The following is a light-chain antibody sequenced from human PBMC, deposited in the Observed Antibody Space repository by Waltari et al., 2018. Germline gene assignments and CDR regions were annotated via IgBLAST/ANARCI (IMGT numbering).Light chain of an antibody. CDR3: TSYASSTAYI. Sequence: QSALTQPASVSGSPGQSITISCPGTSSDAGVYNSFPWYQHHPGKAPKLMIYDVTTRPSGVSNRFSGSKSGNTASLTISGLQAEDEADYYCTSYASSTAYIFGTGTKVTVL. J-gene: IGLJ1*01. CDR1: SSDAGVYNS. V-gene: IGLV2-14*03. CDR2: DVT.